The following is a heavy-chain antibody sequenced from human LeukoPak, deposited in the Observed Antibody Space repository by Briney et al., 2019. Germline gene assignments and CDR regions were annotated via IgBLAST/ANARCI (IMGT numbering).Heavy chain of an antibody. CDR2: ISGTGGNT. CDR1: GFAFSNYA. V-gene: IGHV3-23*01. J-gene: IGHJ4*02. D-gene: IGHD3-10*02. CDR3: TRENYVPDS. Sequence: GGSLRLSCAASGFAFSNYAMSWVRQAPGKGLEWVSAISGTGGNTYYADSVKGRFTISRDSSKNTLHLQMNSLRAEDTAVYYCTRENYVPDSWGQGTLVTVSS.